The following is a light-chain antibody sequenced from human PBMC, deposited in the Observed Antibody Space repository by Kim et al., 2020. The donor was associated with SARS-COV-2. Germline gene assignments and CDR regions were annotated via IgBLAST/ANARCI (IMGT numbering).Light chain of an antibody. CDR1: QSVSSSY. CDR2: GAS. CDR3: QQYGRSPTT. J-gene: IGKJ5*01. V-gene: IGKV3-20*01. Sequence: SPGGRAILSCRASQSVSSSYLAWYQHKPGQSPRLLIHGASSRATGVTDRFRGGGSGTDFTLTITRLEPEDFAVYYCQQYGRSPTTFGQGTRLEIK.